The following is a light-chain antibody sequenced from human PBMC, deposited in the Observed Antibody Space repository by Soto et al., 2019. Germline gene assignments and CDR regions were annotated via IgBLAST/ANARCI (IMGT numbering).Light chain of an antibody. V-gene: IGLV2-14*01. CDR3: SSFTTTSTYV. CDR1: SSDVGGYNF. Sequence: QSALTQPRSVSGSPGQSVTISCTGTSSDVGGYNFVSWYQQYPGKAPKLVIYEVTNRPSGVSHRFSGSKSGNTASLTISGLQADDEADYYCSSFTTTSTYVFGTGTKLTVL. CDR2: EVT. J-gene: IGLJ1*01.